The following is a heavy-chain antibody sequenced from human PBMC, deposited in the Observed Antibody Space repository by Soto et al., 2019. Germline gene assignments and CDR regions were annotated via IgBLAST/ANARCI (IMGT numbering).Heavy chain of an antibody. CDR1: GYTFTHYA. CDR3: ARGLAADCA. CDR2: INAGSGNT. Sequence: QVQLVQSGAEVKKPGASVKVSCTASGYTFTHYAIHWVRHAPGQRLEWMGFINAGSGNTKYSQTFQGRLTFTKDTSASTAYMDLSSRRSEDTAIYYCARGLAADCAWGQGTLVTVSS. J-gene: IGHJ5*02. D-gene: IGHD6-13*01. V-gene: IGHV1-3*01.